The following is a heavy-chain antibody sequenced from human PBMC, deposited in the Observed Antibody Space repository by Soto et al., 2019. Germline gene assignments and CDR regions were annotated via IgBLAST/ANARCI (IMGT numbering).Heavy chain of an antibody. Sequence: GRPLRLSCAASGLTITKHAVSWVRQAPGKGLEWVSYISSSSSTIYYADSVKGRFTISRDNAKNSLYLQMNSLRAEDTAVYYCARAGSSGEAFQHWGQGTLVTVSS. J-gene: IGHJ1*01. V-gene: IGHV3-48*01. D-gene: IGHD6-19*01. CDR3: ARAGSSGEAFQH. CDR1: GLTITKHA. CDR2: ISSSSSTI.